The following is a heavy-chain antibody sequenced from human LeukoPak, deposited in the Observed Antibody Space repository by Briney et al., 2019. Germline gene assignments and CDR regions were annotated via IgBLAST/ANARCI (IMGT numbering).Heavy chain of an antibody. CDR2: INHSGST. CDR1: SGSISSYY. V-gene: IGHV4-34*01. D-gene: IGHD3-3*01. Sequence: PSETLSLTCTVSSGSISSYYWSWIRQPPGKGLEWIGEINHSGSTNYNPSLKSRVTISVDTSKNQFSLKLSSVTAADTAVYYCAREYYVALFLEWLSNGMDVWGQGTTVTVSS. CDR3: AREYYVALFLEWLSNGMDV. J-gene: IGHJ6*02.